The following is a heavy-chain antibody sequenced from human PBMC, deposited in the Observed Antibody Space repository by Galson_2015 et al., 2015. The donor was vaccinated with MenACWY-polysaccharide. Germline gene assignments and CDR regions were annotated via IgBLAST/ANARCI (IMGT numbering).Heavy chain of an antibody. CDR1: GYTFSSYD. Sequence: SVKVSCKASGYTFSSYDINWVRQATGQRLEWMGWMNPNSGNTGYAQKFQGRVTMTRNTSISTAYMELSSLTSEDTAVYYCARGPRDTAVASPAAVLLDYWRPVILATVSS. V-gene: IGHV1-8*01. D-gene: IGHD6-19*01. J-gene: IGHJ4*02. CDR3: ARGPRDTAVASPAAVLLDY. CDR2: MNPNSGNT.